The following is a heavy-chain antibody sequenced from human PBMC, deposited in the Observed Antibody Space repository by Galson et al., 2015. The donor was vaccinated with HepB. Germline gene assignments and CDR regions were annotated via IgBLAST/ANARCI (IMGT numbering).Heavy chain of an antibody. CDR1: GFTFSDYY. D-gene: IGHD3-3*01. J-gene: IGHJ4*02. Sequence: SLRLSCAASGFTFSDYYMSWIRQALGKGLEWVSYISGSGSTIYYADSVKGRFTISRDNAKNSLYLQMNSLRAEDTAVYYCARGGYDFWSGYYISLLFDYWGRGTLVTVSS. CDR3: ARGGYDFWSGYYISLLFDY. V-gene: IGHV3-11*01. CDR2: ISGSGSTI.